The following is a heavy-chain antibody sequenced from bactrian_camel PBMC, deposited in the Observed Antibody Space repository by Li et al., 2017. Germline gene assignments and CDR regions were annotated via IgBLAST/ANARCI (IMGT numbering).Heavy chain of an antibody. CDR1: GFTFDDSR. D-gene: IGHD3*01. CDR3: AAGPRSPSHHRGP. J-gene: IGHJ4*01. Sequence: VQLVESGGDSVQAGETLRLTCSASGFTFDDSRMGWYRQTPGKGLEWVSSISGSSRTYYSNSVKGRCTIARDNTKNTVYLQMISLESEDTALYYCAAGPRSPSHHRGPGARGPRSPSP. V-gene: IGHV3-1*01. CDR2: ISGSSRT.